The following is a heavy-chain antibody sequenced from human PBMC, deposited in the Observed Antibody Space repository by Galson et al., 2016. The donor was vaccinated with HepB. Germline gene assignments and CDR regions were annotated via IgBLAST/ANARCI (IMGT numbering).Heavy chain of an antibody. CDR3: ARGLRNGMDD. J-gene: IGHJ6*02. D-gene: IGHD4-17*01. V-gene: IGHV4-39*01. Sequence: SETLSLTCTVAGDSISSRTHYWGWIRQPPGKGLEWMGNFFYRGSAYYNSSLKSRATISVDTSKSQFSLKLSSVTAADTAVYFCARGLRNGMDDWGQGTTVTVSS. CDR2: FFYRGSA. CDR1: GDSISSRTHY.